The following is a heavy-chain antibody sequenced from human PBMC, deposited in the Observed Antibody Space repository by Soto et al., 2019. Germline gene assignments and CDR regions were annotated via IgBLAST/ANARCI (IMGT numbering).Heavy chain of an antibody. CDR2: ISYDGSNK. CDR3: ARAHSGSYYHYYYYGMDV. Sequence: PGGSLRLSCAASGFTVSSYAMHWVRQAPGKGLEWVAVISYDGSNKYYADSVKGRFTISRDNSKNTLYLQMNSLRAEDTAVYYCARAHSGSYYHYYYYGMDVWGQGTTVTVSS. D-gene: IGHD3-10*01. CDR1: GFTVSSYA. V-gene: IGHV3-30-3*01. J-gene: IGHJ6*02.